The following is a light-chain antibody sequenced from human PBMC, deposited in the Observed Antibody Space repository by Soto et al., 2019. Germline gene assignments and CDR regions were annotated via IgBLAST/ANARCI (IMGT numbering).Light chain of an antibody. CDR3: QQYGSSPIT. CDR2: GAS. V-gene: IGKV3-20*01. J-gene: IGKJ5*01. Sequence: EIGWTQSPGILSLSPGERATLSCRASQSVSNSYLAWYQQKPGQAPMLLIYGASSRAIGIPDRFSGSGSATDFTLTISRLEPEDFAVYFCQQYGSSPITFGQGTRLEIE. CDR1: QSVSNSY.